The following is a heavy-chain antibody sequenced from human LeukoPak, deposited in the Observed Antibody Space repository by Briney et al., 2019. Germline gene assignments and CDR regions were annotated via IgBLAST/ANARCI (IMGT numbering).Heavy chain of an antibody. J-gene: IGHJ4*02. CDR3: ARGGDGYNWSDY. D-gene: IGHD5-24*01. CDR1: GGSFSGYY. CDR2: INHSGST. Sequence: SETLTLTCAVYGGSFSGYYWSWIRQPPGKGLEWIGEINHSGSTNYNPSLKSRVTISVDTSKNQFSLKLSSVTAADTAVYYCARGGDGYNWSDYWGQGTLVTVSS. V-gene: IGHV4-34*01.